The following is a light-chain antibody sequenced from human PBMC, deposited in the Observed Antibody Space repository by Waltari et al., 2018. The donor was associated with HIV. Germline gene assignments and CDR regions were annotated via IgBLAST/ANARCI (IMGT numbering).Light chain of an antibody. CDR1: NVGTKS. CDR2: DDS. Sequence: SYVLTQPPSVSVAPGQTARITCGGNNVGTKSVHWYQQKPGQAPVLVVYDDSERPSGIPERFSGSNSGNTATLTISRVEAGDEADYLCQGWDSGSDPVVFGGGTKLTVL. CDR3: QGWDSGSDPVV. V-gene: IGLV3-21*02. J-gene: IGLJ2*01.